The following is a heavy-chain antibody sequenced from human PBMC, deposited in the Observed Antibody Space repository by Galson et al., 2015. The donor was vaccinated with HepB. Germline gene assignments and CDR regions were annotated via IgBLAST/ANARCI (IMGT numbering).Heavy chain of an antibody. Sequence: SVKVSCKASGYTFTSYYMHWVRQAPGQGLEWMGIINLSGGSTSFAQKFQGRVTMTRDTSTSTVNMELSSLRSEDTAVYYCARAPERSSGSDYWGQGTMVIVSS. D-gene: IGHD3-22*01. CDR2: INLSGGST. V-gene: IGHV1-46*01. J-gene: IGHJ3*01. CDR1: GYTFTSYY. CDR3: ARAPERSSGSDY.